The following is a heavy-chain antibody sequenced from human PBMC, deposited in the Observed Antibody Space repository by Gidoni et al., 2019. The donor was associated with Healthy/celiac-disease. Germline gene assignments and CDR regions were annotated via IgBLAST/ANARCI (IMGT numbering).Heavy chain of an antibody. CDR1: GGSISSYY. J-gene: IGHJ6*02. V-gene: IGHV4-59*01. CDR2: IYYSGST. Sequence: QVQLQESGPGLVKPSETLSLTCTVSGGSISSYYWSWIRQPPGKGLEWIGYIYYSGSTNYNPSLKSRVTISVDTSKNQFSLKLSSVTAADTAVYYCARGNYYDSSANGMDVWGQGTTVTVSS. D-gene: IGHD3-22*01. CDR3: ARGNYYDSSANGMDV.